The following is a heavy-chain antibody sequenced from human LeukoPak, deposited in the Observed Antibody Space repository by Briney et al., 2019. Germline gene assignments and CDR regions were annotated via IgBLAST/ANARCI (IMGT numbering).Heavy chain of an antibody. J-gene: IGHJ5*02. CDR3: ARQLFQLWLPQRRWFDP. CDR2: IYYSGST. V-gene: IGHV4-39*01. CDR1: GGSISRSSYY. Sequence: SETLSLTCTVSGGSISRSSYYWGWIRQPPGKGLEWIGSIYYSGSTYYNPSLKSRVTISVDTSKNHFSLKLSSVTAADTAVYYCARQLFQLWLPQRRWFDPWGQGTLVTVSS. D-gene: IGHD5-18*01.